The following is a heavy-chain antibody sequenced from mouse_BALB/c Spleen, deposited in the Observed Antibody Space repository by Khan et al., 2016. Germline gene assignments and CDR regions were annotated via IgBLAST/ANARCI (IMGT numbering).Heavy chain of an antibody. CDR2: IDPANGNT. Sequence: VRLQQSGAELVKPGASVKLSCTASGFNIKDTYMHWVKQRPEQGLEWIGRIDPANGNTKYDPKFQGKATITADTSSNTAYLQLSSLTSEDTAVYVCAKVGGGYAFAYWGQGTLVTVSA. V-gene: IGHV14-3*02. J-gene: IGHJ3*01. CDR1: GFNIKDTY. CDR3: AKVGGGYAFAY. D-gene: IGHD1-2*01.